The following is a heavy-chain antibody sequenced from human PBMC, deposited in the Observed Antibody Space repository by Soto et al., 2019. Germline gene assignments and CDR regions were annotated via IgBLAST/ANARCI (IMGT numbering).Heavy chain of an antibody. CDR2: IYSAGSA. J-gene: IGHJ4*02. CDR3: AGVQSTSYTYFDY. Sequence: RGSLRLSCAASGFTLSSYYMSWVRRSPGKGLEWVSVIYSAGSADWADSVKGRFTSSRGNSQNTRYLHMSGLRDDDSAVQSCAGVQSTSYTYFDYRGQGT. CDR1: GFTLSSYY. V-gene: IGHV3-66*01. D-gene: IGHD6-13*01.